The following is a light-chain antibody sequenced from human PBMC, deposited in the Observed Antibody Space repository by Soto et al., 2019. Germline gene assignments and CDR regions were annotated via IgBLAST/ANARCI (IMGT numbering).Light chain of an antibody. Sequence: TLSVQTRERXTXTRRASQSVSSNLAWYQQKPGQAPKLLMYDASKRATCIPARFSGSGSGTEFNLTISSLQPEDYAVCYCQQYSNLPPIRFG. CDR2: DAS. CDR3: QQYSNLPPIR. CDR1: QSVSSN. V-gene: IGKV3D-15*01. J-gene: IGKJ4*01.